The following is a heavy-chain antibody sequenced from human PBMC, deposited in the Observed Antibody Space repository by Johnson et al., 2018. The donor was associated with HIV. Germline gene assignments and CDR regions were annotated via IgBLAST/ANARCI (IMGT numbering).Heavy chain of an antibody. V-gene: IGHV3-30*02. CDR2: IRYDGSNK. CDR3: AKGPRYTYDDSSGPISHNGAFDI. D-gene: IGHD3-22*01. CDR1: GFTFSDYH. J-gene: IGHJ3*02. Sequence: QVQLMESGGGLVQPGGSLRLSCVASGFTFSDYHMSWIRQAPGKGLEWVAFIRYDGSNKFYADSVKGRFTISRDNSKNTLSLQMNSLRPEDTAVYYCAKGPRYTYDDSSGPISHNGAFDIWGQGTMVIVSS.